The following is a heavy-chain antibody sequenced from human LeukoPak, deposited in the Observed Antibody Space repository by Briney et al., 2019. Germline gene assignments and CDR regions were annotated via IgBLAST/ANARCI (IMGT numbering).Heavy chain of an antibody. Sequence: GASVKVSCKASGYTFTGYYMHWVRQAPGQGLEWMGWINPNSGGTNYAQKFQGRVTMTRDTSISTAYMELSRLRSDDTAVYYCARVDTAMVTFQPLDYWGQGTLVTVSS. D-gene: IGHD5-18*01. CDR2: INPNSGGT. CDR3: ARVDTAMVTFQPLDY. CDR1: GYTFTGYY. V-gene: IGHV1-2*02. J-gene: IGHJ4*02.